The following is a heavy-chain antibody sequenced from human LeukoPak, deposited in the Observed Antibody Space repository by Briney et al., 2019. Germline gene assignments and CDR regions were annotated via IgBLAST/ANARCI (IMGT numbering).Heavy chain of an antibody. CDR3: ARGRAAAGTVNWFDP. CDR1: GYTFTSYD. V-gene: IGHV1-8*01. Sequence: APVKVSCKASGYTFTSYDINWVRQATGQGLEWMGWMNPNSGNTGYAQKFQGRVTMTRNTSISTAYMELSSLRSEDTAVYYCARGRAAAGTVNWFDPWGQGTLVTVSS. D-gene: IGHD6-13*01. CDR2: MNPNSGNT. J-gene: IGHJ5*02.